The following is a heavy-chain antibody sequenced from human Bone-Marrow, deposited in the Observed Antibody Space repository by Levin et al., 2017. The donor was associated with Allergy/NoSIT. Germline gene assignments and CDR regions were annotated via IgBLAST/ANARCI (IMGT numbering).Heavy chain of an antibody. CDR1: GFTFSSYP. CDR2: ISSSGGSM. CDR3: ARDGRSQWKRNFFDF. V-gene: IGHV3-48*01. D-gene: IGHD6-19*01. Sequence: GESLKISCAASGFTFSSYPFNWVRQAPGKGLEWISFISSSGGSMFYADSVKGRFTISRDDATNSVFLQMHSLRADDTALYYCARDGRSQWKRNFFDFWGQGTLVTVSS. J-gene: IGHJ4*02.